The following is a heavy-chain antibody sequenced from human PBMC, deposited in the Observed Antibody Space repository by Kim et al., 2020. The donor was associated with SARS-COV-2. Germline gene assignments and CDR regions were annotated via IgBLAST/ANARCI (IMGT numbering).Heavy chain of an antibody. CDR3: ARDRRRVGIVSGLVVPTHYYGMDV. D-gene: IGHD2-2*01. J-gene: IGHJ6*02. V-gene: IGHV4-59*13. Sequence: SETLSLTCTVSGGSISSYYWSWIRQPPGKGLEWIGYIYYSGSTNYNPSLKSRVTISVDTSKNQFSLKLSSVTAADTAVYYCARDRRRVGIVSGLVVPTHYYGMDVWGQGTTVTVSS. CDR2: IYYSGST. CDR1: GGSISSYY.